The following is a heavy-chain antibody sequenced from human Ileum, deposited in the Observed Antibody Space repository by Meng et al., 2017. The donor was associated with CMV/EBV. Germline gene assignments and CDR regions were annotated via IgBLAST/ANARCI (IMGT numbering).Heavy chain of an antibody. CDR3: ARVWGIAVRPLDY. CDR2: IHDSGST. Sequence: GHLHESRPRTVTPLQTLSLSCTCSGDSISSGHYYWSWIRQTPGKGLEWIGPIHDSGSTYYNPSLQSRVTISVDTSKNQFSLKLSSVTAADTAVYYCARVWGIAVRPLDYWGQGTLVTVSS. J-gene: IGHJ4*02. CDR1: GDSISSGHYY. D-gene: IGHD6-6*01. V-gene: IGHV4-30-4*01.